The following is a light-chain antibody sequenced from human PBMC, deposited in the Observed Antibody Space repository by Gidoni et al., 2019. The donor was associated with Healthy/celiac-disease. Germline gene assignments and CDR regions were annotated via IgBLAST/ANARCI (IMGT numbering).Light chain of an antibody. Sequence: DIVLTQSPATLSVSPGERATLSCQASQSISSYLDWYQQKPGQAPKLLIYDASNWATGIPARFSGSGSGTDFTFTISSLEPEDFAVYYCQQRGNWPPFTFGGGTKVEIK. CDR3: QQRGNWPPFT. CDR1: QSISSY. J-gene: IGKJ4*01. V-gene: IGKV3-11*01. CDR2: DAS.